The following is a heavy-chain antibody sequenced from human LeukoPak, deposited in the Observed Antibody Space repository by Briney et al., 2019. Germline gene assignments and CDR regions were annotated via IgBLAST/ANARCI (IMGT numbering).Heavy chain of an antibody. CDR3: TLGSYSSTWYSWVY. Sequence: GGSLRLSCAASGFTFSSYAMGWVRQAPGKGLEWVSAISNGGGSTYYADSVKGWFTISRDNSMHTLFLQMNSLRVDDTAVYYCTLGSYSSTWYSWVYWGQGTLVTVSS. CDR1: GFTFSSYA. CDR2: ISNGGGST. D-gene: IGHD6-13*01. V-gene: IGHV3-23*01. J-gene: IGHJ4*02.